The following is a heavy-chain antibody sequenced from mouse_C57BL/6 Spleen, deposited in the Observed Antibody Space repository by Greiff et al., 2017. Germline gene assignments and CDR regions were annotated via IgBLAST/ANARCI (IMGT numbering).Heavy chain of an antibody. CDR2: IYPGDGDT. V-gene: IGHV1-82*01. J-gene: IGHJ2*01. Sequence: SGPELVKPGASVKISCKASGYAFSSSWMNWVKQRPGKGLEWIGRIYPGDGDTNYNGKFKGKATLTADKSSSTAYMQLSSLTSEDSAVYFCARGGDYYCSSYRYFDYWGQGTTLTVSS. CDR3: ARGGDYYCSSYRYFDY. D-gene: IGHD1-1*01. CDR1: GYAFSSSW.